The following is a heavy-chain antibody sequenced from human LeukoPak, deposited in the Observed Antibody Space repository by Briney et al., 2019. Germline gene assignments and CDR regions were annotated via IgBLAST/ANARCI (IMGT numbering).Heavy chain of an antibody. CDR2: FDPEDGET. Sequence: GASXKVSCKVSGYTLTELSMHWVRQAPGKGLEWMGGFDPEDGETIYAQKFQGRVTMTEDTSTDTAYMELSSLRSEDTAVYYCAGGQGYSSSWYQNWFDPWGQGTLVTVSS. CDR1: GYTLTELS. D-gene: IGHD6-13*01. CDR3: AGGQGYSSSWYQNWFDP. V-gene: IGHV1-24*01. J-gene: IGHJ5*02.